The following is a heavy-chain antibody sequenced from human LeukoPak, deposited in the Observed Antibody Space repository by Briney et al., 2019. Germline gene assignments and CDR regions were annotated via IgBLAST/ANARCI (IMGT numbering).Heavy chain of an antibody. CDR2: IHPNGGTK. D-gene: IGHD2-15*01. CDR1: GLTFINSW. CDR3: ASTFPYCSGINCAL. Sequence: GGSLRLSCAASGLTFINSWMSWVRQAPGKGLEWGANIHPNGGTKNYVDSVRGRFTISRDNAANSLYLQMNSLRVEDTAVYYCASTFPYCSGINCALGAQGILVTVAS. V-gene: IGHV3-7*01. J-gene: IGHJ4*02.